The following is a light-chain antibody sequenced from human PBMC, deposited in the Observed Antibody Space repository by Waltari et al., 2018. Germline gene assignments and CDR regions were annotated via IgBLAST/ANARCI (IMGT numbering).Light chain of an antibody. V-gene: IGKV3-20*01. CDR2: AAS. Sequence: SCRASHSVSMALAWYQQKPGQAPRLLIYAASTRATGVPDRFSGSGSGTDFSRTISRLDPEDFAVYYCQHYVNLPVTFGQGTKVEI. CDR3: QHYVNLPVT. J-gene: IGKJ1*01. CDR1: HSVSMA.